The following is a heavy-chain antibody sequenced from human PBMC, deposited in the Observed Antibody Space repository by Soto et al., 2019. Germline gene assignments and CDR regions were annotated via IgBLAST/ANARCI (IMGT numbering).Heavy chain of an antibody. V-gene: IGHV1-69*06. D-gene: IGHD3-22*01. CDR2: LIPIFETT. Sequence: QVQLVQSGAEARSPGSSVKVSCKASGSSFKNYAINWVRQAPGQGLKWMGGLIPIFETTNFAQEFRGRVTTTDDKSTGAGDLELSSLRSDDTALEYCVTNDPYESSASHEGFDVWGQGTKGTVSS. CDR1: GSSFKNYA. J-gene: IGHJ3*01. CDR3: VTNDPYESSASHEGFDV.